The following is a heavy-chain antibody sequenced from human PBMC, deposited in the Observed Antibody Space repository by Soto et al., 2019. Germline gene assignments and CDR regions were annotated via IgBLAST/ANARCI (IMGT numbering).Heavy chain of an antibody. Sequence: SETLSLTCTVSSGSISSYYLSWIRQPPGEGLQWIGYIHYSGSTKYNPSLKSRVTMSVDTSKNKFSLSLKSVTAADTAVYYCARDQLEGNWFDPWGQGTLVTVSS. J-gene: IGHJ5*02. V-gene: IGHV4-59*12. CDR1: SGSISSYY. CDR2: IHYSGST. CDR3: ARDQLEGNWFDP. D-gene: IGHD1-1*01.